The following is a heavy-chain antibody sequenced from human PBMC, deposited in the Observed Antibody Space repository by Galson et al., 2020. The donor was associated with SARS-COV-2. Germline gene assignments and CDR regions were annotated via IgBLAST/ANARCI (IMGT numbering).Heavy chain of an antibody. Sequence: ASVKVSCKASGYTFTSFDINWVRQAAGQGLEWMGWMNPNSRNTGYAQKFQGRVTMTRNTSISTAYMELSSLRSEDTAVYYCASSQYSSGWYGGPYYFAFWGQGTLVTVSS. CDR1: GYTFTSFD. V-gene: IGHV1-8*01. D-gene: IGHD6-19*01. CDR3: ASSQYSSGWYGGPYYFAF. CDR2: MNPNSRNT. J-gene: IGHJ4*02.